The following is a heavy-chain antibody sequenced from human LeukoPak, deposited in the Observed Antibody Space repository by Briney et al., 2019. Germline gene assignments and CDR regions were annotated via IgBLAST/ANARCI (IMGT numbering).Heavy chain of an antibody. CDR2: IRYDGSNK. Sequence: AGGSLRLSCAASGFTFSSYGMHWVRQAPGKGLEWVAFIRYDGSNKYYADSVKGRFTIFRDNSKNTLYLQMNSLRAEDTAVYYCATDPSDYWGQGTLVTVSS. CDR1: GFTFSSYG. CDR3: ATDPSDY. J-gene: IGHJ4*02. V-gene: IGHV3-30*02.